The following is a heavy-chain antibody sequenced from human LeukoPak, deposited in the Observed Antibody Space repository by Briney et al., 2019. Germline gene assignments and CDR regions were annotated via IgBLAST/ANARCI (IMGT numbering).Heavy chain of an antibody. CDR1: GFTFSSYW. V-gene: IGHV3-7*01. CDR2: IKEDGSIQ. CDR3: ARDVWTGVAVSDY. D-gene: IGHD6-19*01. J-gene: IGHJ4*02. Sequence: GGSLRLSYVASGFTFSSYWMTWVRQAPGKGLEWLASIKEDGSIQYYLDSVRGRFTISRDNAKTSVYLQLNGPRAHDTAVYYCARDVWTGVAVSDYWGQGTLVTVSS.